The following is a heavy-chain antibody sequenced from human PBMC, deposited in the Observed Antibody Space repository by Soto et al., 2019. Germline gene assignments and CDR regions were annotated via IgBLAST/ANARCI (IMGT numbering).Heavy chain of an antibody. Sequence: SQTLSLTCAISGDSVSSNSAAWNWIRQSPSRGLEWLGRTYYRSKWYNDYAVPVKSRITINPDTSKNQFSLQLNSVTPEDTAVYYCARDRGQRGTHRPYAFDIWGQGTMVTVSS. CDR3: ARDRGQRGTHRPYAFDI. V-gene: IGHV6-1*01. CDR2: TYYRSKWYN. CDR1: GDSVSSNSAA. D-gene: IGHD1-1*01. J-gene: IGHJ3*02.